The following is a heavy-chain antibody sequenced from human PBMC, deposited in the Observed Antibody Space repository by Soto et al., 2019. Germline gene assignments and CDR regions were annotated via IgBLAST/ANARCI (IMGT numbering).Heavy chain of an antibody. Sequence: QLQLQESGPGLVKPSETLSLTCTVSGGSISSSSYYWGWIRQPLGKGLEWIGSIYYSGSTYYNPSLKSRVTISVDTSKNQFSLKLSSVTAADTAVYYCARSLEMATMDPPLHMDVWGQGTTVTVSS. D-gene: IGHD5-12*01. CDR2: IYYSGST. J-gene: IGHJ6*02. CDR3: ARSLEMATMDPPLHMDV. CDR1: GGSISSSSYY. V-gene: IGHV4-39*01.